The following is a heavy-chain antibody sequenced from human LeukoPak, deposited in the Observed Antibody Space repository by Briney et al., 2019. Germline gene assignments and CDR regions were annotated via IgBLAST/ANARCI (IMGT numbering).Heavy chain of an antibody. Sequence: SVKVSCKASGYTFTSYAISWVRQAPGQGLEWMGGIIPIFGTANYAQKFQGRVTITADKSTSTAYMELRSLRSDDTAVYYCARSGYYYELAFDYWGQGTLVTVSS. V-gene: IGHV1-69*06. D-gene: IGHD3-22*01. CDR1: GYTFTSYA. J-gene: IGHJ4*02. CDR2: IIPIFGTA. CDR3: ARSGYYYELAFDY.